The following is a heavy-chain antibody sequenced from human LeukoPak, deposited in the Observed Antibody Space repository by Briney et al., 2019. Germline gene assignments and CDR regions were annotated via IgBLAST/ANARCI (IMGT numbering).Heavy chain of an antibody. J-gene: IGHJ6*03. CDR1: GDSISSNY. D-gene: IGHD1-26*01. CDR2: IYYSGSA. CDR3: ARVWSGSPAYYYYMDV. V-gene: IGHV4-59*12. Sequence: SETLSRTCTVSGDSISSNYWNWIRQPPGKGLEWIGSIYYSGSANYNPSLKSRVTISVDTSKNQFSLKLSSVTAADTAVYYCARVWSGSPAYYYYMDVWGKGTTVTVSS.